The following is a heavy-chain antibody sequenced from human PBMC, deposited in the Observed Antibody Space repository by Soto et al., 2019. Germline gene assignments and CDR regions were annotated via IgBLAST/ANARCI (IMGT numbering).Heavy chain of an antibody. Sequence: EVQLVESGGGLIQPGGSLRLSCAVSGFTVSNNYMSWVRQAPGKGLEGVSVIYSGGYTAYGDSVKGRFTISRDNSKNTLIHQKKTPGADAAAVFYGAGQPGGGGYGGQGTLVTVSS. D-gene: IGHD3-10*01. CDR1: GFTVSNNY. CDR3: AGQPGGGGY. CDR2: IYSGGYT. V-gene: IGHV3-53*01. J-gene: IGHJ4*02.